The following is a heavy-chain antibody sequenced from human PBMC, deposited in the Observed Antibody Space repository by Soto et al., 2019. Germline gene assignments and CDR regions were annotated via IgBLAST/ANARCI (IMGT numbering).Heavy chain of an antibody. J-gene: IGHJ4*02. CDR2: ISVSGNII. CDR1: GFSVSTYV. CDR3: VRDTMRASAAASLDY. Sequence: GGSLGLGCAASGFSVSTYVFNWVRQAPGRGLEWISYISVSGNIIKYAESVKGRFTISRDNADNSLHLHMSNLRVDDTALYFCVRDTMRASAAASLDYWGQGTQVTVSS. D-gene: IGHD2-2*01. V-gene: IGHV3-48*03.